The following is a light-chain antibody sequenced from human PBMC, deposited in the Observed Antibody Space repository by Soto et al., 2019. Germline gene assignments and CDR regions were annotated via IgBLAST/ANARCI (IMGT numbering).Light chain of an antibody. Sequence: DFVLTPCPDSLSVSLVPRSSMNCKSSRTITYHHNFSAWYQQPPGPPPNLLITWASTRESGVPDRFSGSGSATDFTLTISRLQAEDVAVYYCQQYYSSITFGQGTRLEIK. CDR3: QQYYSSIT. CDR2: WAS. J-gene: IGKJ5*01. CDR1: RTITYHHNF. V-gene: IGKV4-1*01.